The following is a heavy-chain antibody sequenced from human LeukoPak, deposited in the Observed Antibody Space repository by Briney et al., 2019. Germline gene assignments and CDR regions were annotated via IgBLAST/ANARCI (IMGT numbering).Heavy chain of an antibody. CDR2: IFYSGST. CDR1: GGSFTSFY. Sequence: SETLSLTCTVSGGSFTSFYWSWIRQPPGKGPEWIGYIFYSGSTNFNPPLKSRVTMSVDTSKNQFSLKLSPVTAADTAVYYCARADYDYIWGSFGYFDFWGQGTLVTVSS. D-gene: IGHD3-16*01. J-gene: IGHJ4*02. V-gene: IGHV4-59*01. CDR3: ARADYDYIWGSFGYFDF.